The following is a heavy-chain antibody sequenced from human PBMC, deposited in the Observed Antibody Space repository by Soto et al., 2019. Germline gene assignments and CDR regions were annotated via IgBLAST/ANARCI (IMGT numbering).Heavy chain of an antibody. Sequence: QVQLVQSGVEVKKPGASVKVSCKASGYTCTSYDINCVRQATGQGREWMGWMYPNSGNTGYAQKFQCRFNMTSNTSISTAYMELISLRSEDTDVYYSARGSVLLWFGKIKQGAYDIWSQGTMVTVSA. J-gene: IGHJ3*02. CDR2: MYPNSGNT. CDR3: ARGSVLLWFGKIKQGAYDI. D-gene: IGHD3-10*01. CDR1: GYTCTSYD. V-gene: IGHV1-8*01.